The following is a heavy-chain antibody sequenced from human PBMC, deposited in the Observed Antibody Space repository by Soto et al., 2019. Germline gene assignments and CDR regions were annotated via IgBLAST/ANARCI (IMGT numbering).Heavy chain of an antibody. CDR1: GFTFSSYA. CDR2: ISGSGGST. D-gene: IGHD6-19*01. V-gene: IGHV3-23*01. CDR3: AKDLKRSSGWYEALTFDY. J-gene: IGHJ4*02. Sequence: EVQLLESGGGLVQPGGSLRLSCAASGFTFSSYAMSWVRQAPGKGLEWVSAISGSGGSTYYADSVKGRFTISRDNSKKTLYLQMHSLRAEDTAVYYCAKDLKRSSGWYEALTFDYWGQGTLVTVSS.